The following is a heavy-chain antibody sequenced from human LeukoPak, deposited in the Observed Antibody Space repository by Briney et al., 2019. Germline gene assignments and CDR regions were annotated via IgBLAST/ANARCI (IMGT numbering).Heavy chain of an antibody. J-gene: IGHJ4*02. CDR3: ARDSAGTVDY. V-gene: IGHV3-33*01. CDR1: GFTFNNYG. CDR2: IWYDGTTR. D-gene: IGHD6-13*01. Sequence: PGGSLRLSCATSGFTFNNYGMHWVRQTPGKGLEWVAAIWYDGTTRFYADSVKGRFTISRDNSKNTLHLQMNSLRVEDTAVHYCARDSAGTVDYWGQGILVTVSS.